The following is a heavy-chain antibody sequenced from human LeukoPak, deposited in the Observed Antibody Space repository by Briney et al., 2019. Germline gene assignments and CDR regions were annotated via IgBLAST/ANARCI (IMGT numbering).Heavy chain of an antibody. D-gene: IGHD5-12*01. J-gene: IGHJ4*02. Sequence: GGSLRLSCAASGFTFSSYAMDWVRQAPGKGLEWVAVISYDGSNKYYADSVKGRFTISRDNSKNTLYLQMNSLRTDDTAVYYCARPYGGYVDYYFDYWGQGTLVTVSS. CDR2: ISYDGSNK. CDR3: ARPYGGYVDYYFDY. CDR1: GFTFSSYA. V-gene: IGHV3-30-3*01.